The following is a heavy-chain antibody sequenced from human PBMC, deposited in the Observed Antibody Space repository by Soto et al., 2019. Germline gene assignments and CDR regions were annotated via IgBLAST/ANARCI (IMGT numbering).Heavy chain of an antibody. CDR1: GFTFSSYA. CDR3: AKNYYFDY. CDR2: INVDDST. V-gene: IGHV3-23*01. Sequence: PGGSLRLSCAASGFTFSSYAMSWVRQVPGKGLEWVSSINVDDSTYYTESVRGRFTVSRDNSKNTLYLQMNSLRAEDTALYYCAKNYYFDYWGRGTLVTVSS. J-gene: IGHJ4*02.